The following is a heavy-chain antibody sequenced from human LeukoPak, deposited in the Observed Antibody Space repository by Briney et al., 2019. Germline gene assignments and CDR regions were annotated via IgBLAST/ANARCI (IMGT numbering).Heavy chain of an antibody. CDR3: ARLGAADAFDI. V-gene: IGHV4-31*02. CDR2: IYYSGST. J-gene: IGHJ3*02. Sequence: LRLSCAASGFTVSSNYMSWVRQHPGKGLEWIGYIYYSGSTYYNPSLKSRVTISVDTSKNQFSLKLSSVTAADTAVYYCARLGAADAFDIWGQGTMVTVSS. D-gene: IGHD3-16*01. CDR1: GFTVSSNY.